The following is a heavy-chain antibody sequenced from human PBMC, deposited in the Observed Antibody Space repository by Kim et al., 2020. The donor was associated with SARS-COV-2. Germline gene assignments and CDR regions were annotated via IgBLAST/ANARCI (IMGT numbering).Heavy chain of an antibody. D-gene: IGHD5-12*01. Sequence: NYYADSVKGRFTISRDNSMNTLYLQMNSLRSEDTAVYYCARDSGPYYFDYWGQGTLVTVSS. CDR2: N. J-gene: IGHJ4*02. V-gene: IGHV3-30*01. CDR3: ARDSGPYYFDY.